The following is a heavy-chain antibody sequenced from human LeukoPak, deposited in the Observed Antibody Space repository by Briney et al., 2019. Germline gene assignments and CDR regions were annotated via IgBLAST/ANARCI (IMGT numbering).Heavy chain of an antibody. V-gene: IGHV1-2*02. Sequence: SVKVSCKASGYTFTGYYMHWVRQAPGQGLEWMGWINPNSGGTNYAQKFQGRVTMTRDTSISTAYMELSRLRSDDTAVYYCARVLRQYQLLLGYWGQGTLVTVSS. D-gene: IGHD2-2*01. CDR2: INPNSGGT. CDR3: ARVLRQYQLLLGY. J-gene: IGHJ4*02. CDR1: GYTFTGYY.